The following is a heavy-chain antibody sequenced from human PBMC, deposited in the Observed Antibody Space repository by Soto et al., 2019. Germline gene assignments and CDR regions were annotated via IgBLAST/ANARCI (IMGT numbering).Heavy chain of an antibody. J-gene: IGHJ4*02. Sequence: EVQLVESGGGLVKPGGSLRLSCAASGFTFSNAWMSWVRQAPGKGLEWVGRIKSKTDGGTTDYAAPVKGRFTISRDDSKNTLYLQMNSLKTEDTAVYYCTTSYAIRGVAYYYFDYWGQGTLVTVSS. CDR2: IKSKTDGGTT. V-gene: IGHV3-15*01. CDR1: GFTFSNAW. CDR3: TTSYAIRGVAYYYFDY. D-gene: IGHD3-10*01.